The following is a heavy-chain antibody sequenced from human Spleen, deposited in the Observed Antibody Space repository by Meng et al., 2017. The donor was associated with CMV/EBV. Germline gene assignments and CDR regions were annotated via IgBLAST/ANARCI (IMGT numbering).Heavy chain of an antibody. CDR2: IYSGGSST. V-gene: IGHV3-23*03. CDR1: GFTFSSYA. J-gene: IGHJ4*02. Sequence: CAASGFTFSSYAMSWVRQAPGKGLEWVSVIYSGGSSTYYADSVKGRFTISRDNSKNTLYLQMNSLRAEDTAVYYCAAWDYDFWSGSYWGQGTLVTVSS. CDR3: AAWDYDFWSGSY. D-gene: IGHD3-3*01.